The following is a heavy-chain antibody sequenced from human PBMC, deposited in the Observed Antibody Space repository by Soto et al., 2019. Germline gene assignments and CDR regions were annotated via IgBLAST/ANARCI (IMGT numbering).Heavy chain of an antibody. V-gene: IGHV1-18*01. D-gene: IGHD2-2*02. CDR3: ARGGQYRYFDY. Sequence: QVQXVQSGAEVKXPGASVXVSCTXXGYTXTLFGITXXXXXXXQGLEWMGWISPYNGDTKYAEKLEGRVTLTTDTSTDTAYMELTSLTSDDTAEYYCARGGQYRYFDYWGQGTLVTVSS. J-gene: IGHJ4*02. CDR2: ISPYNGDT. CDR1: GYTXTLFG.